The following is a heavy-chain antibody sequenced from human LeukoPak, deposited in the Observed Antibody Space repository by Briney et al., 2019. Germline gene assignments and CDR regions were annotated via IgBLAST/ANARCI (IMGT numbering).Heavy chain of an antibody. V-gene: IGHV3-33*01. Sequence: GGSLRLSCAASGFTFSSYGMHWVRQAPGKGLEWVAVIWYDGSNKYYADSVKGRFTISRDNSKNTLYLQMNSLRAEDTAVYYCASSLGNIVVVPAARNRGYYFDYWGQGTLVTVSS. CDR3: ASSLGNIVVVPAARNRGYYFDY. D-gene: IGHD2-2*01. CDR2: IWYDGSNK. J-gene: IGHJ4*02. CDR1: GFTFSSYG.